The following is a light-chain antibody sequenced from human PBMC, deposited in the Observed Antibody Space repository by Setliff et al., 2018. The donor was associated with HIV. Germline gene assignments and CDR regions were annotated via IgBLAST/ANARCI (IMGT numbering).Light chain of an antibody. CDR3: SSYTSSGTLV. CDR1: NSDVGGYNY. Sequence: LTQPASVSGSPGQSITISCTGTNSDVGGYNYVSWYQQHPGKAPKLMIYDVSSRPSGVSNRFSGSKSGNTASLTISGLQAEDEADYYCSSYTSSGTLVFGTGTKVTVL. J-gene: IGLJ1*01. CDR2: DVS. V-gene: IGLV2-14*01.